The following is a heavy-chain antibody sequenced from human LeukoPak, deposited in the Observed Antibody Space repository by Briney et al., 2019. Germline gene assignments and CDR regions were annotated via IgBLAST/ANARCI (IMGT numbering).Heavy chain of an antibody. CDR3: ARVRAGDGNNWFDP. Sequence: VASVKVSCKASGYTFTSYGISWVRQAPGQGLEWMGWISAYNGNTNYAQKLQGRVTMTTDTSTSTAYMELRSLRSDDTAVYYCARVRAGDGNNWFDPWGQGTLVTVSS. J-gene: IGHJ5*02. V-gene: IGHV1-18*01. D-gene: IGHD7-27*01. CDR1: GYTFTSYG. CDR2: ISAYNGNT.